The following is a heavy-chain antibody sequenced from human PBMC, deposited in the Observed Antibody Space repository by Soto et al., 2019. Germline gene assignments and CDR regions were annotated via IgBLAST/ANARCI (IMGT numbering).Heavy chain of an antibody. J-gene: IGHJ2*01. V-gene: IGHV3-64D*08. CDR1: GFTFSSYA. CDR3: VKVSSSDYWYFDL. Sequence: GGSLRLSCSASGFTFSSYAMHWVRQAPGKGLEYVSAISSNGGSTYYADSVKGRFTISRDNSKNTLYLQMSSLRAEDTAVYYCVKVSSSDYWYFDLWGRGTLVTVSS. CDR2: ISSNGGST. D-gene: IGHD6-13*01.